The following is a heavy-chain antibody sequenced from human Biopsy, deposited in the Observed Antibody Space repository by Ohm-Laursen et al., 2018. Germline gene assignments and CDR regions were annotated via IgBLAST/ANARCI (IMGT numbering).Heavy chain of an antibody. V-gene: IGHV3-33*06. CDR1: GFTFSVYA. CDR3: AEGDWIYYFDY. D-gene: IGHD2-21*02. J-gene: IGHJ4*02. CDR2: IWYDGSSE. Sequence: RSLRLSCAASGFTFSVYAMHWVRQAPGKGLEWVAIIWYDGSSEYYADSVKGRFTISRDNSKNTLYLQMNSLRAEDTAVYYCAEGDWIYYFDYWGQGTLVTVSS.